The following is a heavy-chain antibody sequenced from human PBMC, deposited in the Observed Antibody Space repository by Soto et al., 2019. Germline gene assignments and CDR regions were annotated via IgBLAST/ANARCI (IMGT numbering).Heavy chain of an antibody. CDR2: ISHEGSYK. D-gene: IGHD5-12*01. CDR3: AKEGGYGDRIADDYYYGMDV. J-gene: IGHJ6*02. V-gene: IGHV3-30*18. Sequence: QMLLVESGGGVVQPGGSLRLSCEVSGFSFRSFGMHWVRQAPGKGLEWVTVISHEGSYKHYADSVKGRFTISRDDSKNTLYLQMNSLRAEDTAVYYCAKEGGYGDRIADDYYYGMDVWGQGTTVTVSS. CDR1: GFSFRSFG.